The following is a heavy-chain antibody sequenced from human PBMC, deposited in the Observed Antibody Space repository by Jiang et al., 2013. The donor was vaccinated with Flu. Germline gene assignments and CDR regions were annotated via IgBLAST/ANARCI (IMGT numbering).Heavy chain of an antibody. Sequence: VQLLESGGGLVQPGGSLRLSCAASGFTFTNYAMAWVRQAPGKGLEWVSAISDNGGSTYYADSVKGRFTISRDNSKNTLYLQMNSLRAEDTAVYYCAREYSGYDMGGFDYWGQGTLVTVSS. J-gene: IGHJ4*02. D-gene: IGHD5-12*01. CDR3: AREYSGYDMGGFDY. V-gene: IGHV3-23*01. CDR1: GFTFTNYA. CDR2: ISDNGGST.